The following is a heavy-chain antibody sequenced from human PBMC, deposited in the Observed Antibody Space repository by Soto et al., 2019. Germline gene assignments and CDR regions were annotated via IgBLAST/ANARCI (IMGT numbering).Heavy chain of an antibody. V-gene: IGHV3-30*18. J-gene: IGHJ1*01. D-gene: IGHD3-3*01. CDR1: GFTFSSYG. Sequence: QVQLVESGGGVVQPGRSLRLSCAASGFTFSSYGMHWVRQAPGKGLELVAVISYDGSNKYYADSVKGRFTISRDNSKNTRYLQMNSLRAEDTAVYYCAKAKNTVTIFGVFQHWGQGTMVSVSS. CDR2: ISYDGSNK. CDR3: AKAKNTVTIFGVFQH.